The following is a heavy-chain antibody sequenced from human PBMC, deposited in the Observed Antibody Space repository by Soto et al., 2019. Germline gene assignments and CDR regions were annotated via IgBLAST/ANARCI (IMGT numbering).Heavy chain of an antibody. CDR2: IDGSGRNT. J-gene: IGHJ2*01. Sequence: EVQMLESGGGLVQPGGSLRLSCAVSGFTFNTYAMSWVRQAPGKGLEWVSGIDGSGRNTFYADCLKGRFANYRDNSKNTLFLQMNSLRAEDTAVYYCARRTVVTASTYWYFDLWGRGTLVAVSS. CDR1: GFTFNTYA. CDR3: ARRTVVTASTYWYFDL. D-gene: IGHD2-21*02. V-gene: IGHV3-23*01.